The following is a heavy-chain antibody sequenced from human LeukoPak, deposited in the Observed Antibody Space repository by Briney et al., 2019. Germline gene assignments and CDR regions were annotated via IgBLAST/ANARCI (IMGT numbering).Heavy chain of an antibody. D-gene: IGHD3-3*01. Sequence: PGGSLRLSCAASGFTFDDYAMHWIRQPPGKGLEWIGYIYYSGSTNYNPSLKSRVTISVDTSKNQFSLKLSSVTAADTAVYYCTRSTYYDFWSGYPYYFDYWGQGTLVTVSS. J-gene: IGHJ4*02. CDR2: IYYSGST. CDR1: GFTFDDYA. V-gene: IGHV4-59*08. CDR3: TRSTYYDFWSGYPYYFDY.